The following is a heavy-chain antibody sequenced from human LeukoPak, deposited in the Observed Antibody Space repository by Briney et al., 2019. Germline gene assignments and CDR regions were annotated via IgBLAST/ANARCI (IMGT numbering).Heavy chain of an antibody. J-gene: IGHJ6*03. V-gene: IGHV4-39*07. Sequence: PSETLSLTCTVSGGSISSSSYYWGWIRQPPGKGLEWIGSMSYSGSTNYNPSLKSRVTISVDTSKNQFSLKLSSVTAADTAVYYCARHGGSPTWGYMDVWGKGTTVTVSS. CDR1: GGSISSSSYY. D-gene: IGHD4-23*01. CDR3: ARHGGSPTWGYMDV. CDR2: MSYSGST.